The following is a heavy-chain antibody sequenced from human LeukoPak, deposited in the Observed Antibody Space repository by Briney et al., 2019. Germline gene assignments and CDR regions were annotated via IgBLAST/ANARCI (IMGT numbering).Heavy chain of an antibody. CDR1: GFTLSTYW. Sequence: PGGSLRLSCVASGFTLSTYWMTWVRQAPGKGLEWVANIKPDGSEKSYVDSVKGRFTISRDNAKNSLYLQMSSLRPDDTGVYYCATQPAAADVDYWGQGALVTVSS. CDR3: ATQPAAADVDY. CDR2: IKPDGSEK. D-gene: IGHD2-2*01. V-gene: IGHV3-7*03. J-gene: IGHJ4*02.